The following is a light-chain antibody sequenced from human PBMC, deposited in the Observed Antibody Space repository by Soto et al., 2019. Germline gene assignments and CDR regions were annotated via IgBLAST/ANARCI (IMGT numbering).Light chain of an antibody. V-gene: IGKV3-15*01. Sequence: EIVMTQSPATLSLSPGERATLICRASQSVGNKLVWYQQKPGQAPRILIFNAITRATGIPARFSGSGSGTEFTLTITSLQSEDFAVYYCQHYNIYLAWTFGQGTKVEIK. J-gene: IGKJ1*01. CDR3: QHYNIYLAWT. CDR2: NAI. CDR1: QSVGNK.